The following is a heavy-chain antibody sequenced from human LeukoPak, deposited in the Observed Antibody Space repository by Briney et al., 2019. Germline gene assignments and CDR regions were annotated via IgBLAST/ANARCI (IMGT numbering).Heavy chain of an antibody. J-gene: IGHJ5*02. CDR2: IWYDGSNK. Sequence: PGGSLRLSCAASGFTFSSYGMHWVRQAPGKGLEWVAVIWYDGSNKYYADSVKGRFTISRDNSKNTLYLQMNSLRAEDTAVYYCAKDSRITMIVVDTYNWFDPWGQGTLVTVSS. V-gene: IGHV3-33*06. CDR1: GFTFSSYG. D-gene: IGHD3-22*01. CDR3: AKDSRITMIVVDTYNWFDP.